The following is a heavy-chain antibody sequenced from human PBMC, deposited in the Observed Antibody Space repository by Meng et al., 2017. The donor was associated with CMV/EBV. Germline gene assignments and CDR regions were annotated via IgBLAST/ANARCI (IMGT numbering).Heavy chain of an antibody. Sequence: YTFTGYYMHWVRQAPGQGLEWMGWLNPNSGGTNYAQKFQGRVTMTRDTSISTAYMELSRLRSDDTDVYYCAREGCSSTSCYTGAFDIWGQGTMVTVSS. CDR1: YTFTGYY. CDR3: AREGCSSTSCYTGAFDI. CDR2: LNPNSGGT. D-gene: IGHD2-2*02. J-gene: IGHJ3*02. V-gene: IGHV1-2*02.